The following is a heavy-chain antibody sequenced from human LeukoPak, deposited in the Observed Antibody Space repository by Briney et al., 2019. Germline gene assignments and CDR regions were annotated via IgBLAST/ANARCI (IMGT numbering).Heavy chain of an antibody. CDR2: IKQDGSEK. Sequence: GGYLRLSCAASGFTFSSYWMSWVRQAPGKGLEWVANIKQDGSEKYYVDSVKGRFTISRDNAKNSLYLQMNSLRAEDTAVYYCATDPVYCSSTSCYTYPYYYYYYMDVWGKGTTVTVSS. CDR1: GFTFSSYW. J-gene: IGHJ6*03. CDR3: ATDPVYCSSTSCYTYPYYYYYYMDV. D-gene: IGHD2-2*02. V-gene: IGHV3-7*01.